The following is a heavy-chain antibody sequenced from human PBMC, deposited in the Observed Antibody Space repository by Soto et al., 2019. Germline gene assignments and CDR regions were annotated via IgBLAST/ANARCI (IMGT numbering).Heavy chain of an antibody. CDR2: IFPSDSDT. Sequence: PGEPLRISCLTSGYPFTSSLIAWVRPMPGKGLEWMGIIFPSDSDTRYSPAFQGQVTISADRSTSTVFLQWASLKASDTAVYFCARKDKSGYFNWFDPWGQGTRVNVS. CDR1: GYPFTSSL. J-gene: IGHJ5*02. D-gene: IGHD3-22*01. V-gene: IGHV5-51*01. CDR3: ARKDKSGYFNWFDP.